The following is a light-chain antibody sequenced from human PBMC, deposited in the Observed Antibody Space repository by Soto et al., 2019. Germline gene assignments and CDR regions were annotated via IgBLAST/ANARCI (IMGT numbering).Light chain of an antibody. CDR3: QQYTNWPKT. CDR1: QSVSSSY. CDR2: GAS. V-gene: IGKV3-20*01. Sequence: EIVLTQSPGTLSLSPGERATLSCRASQSVSSSYLAWYQQKPGQAPRLLIYGASSRATGIPDRFSGSGSETHFTLTISSLEPEDFAVYYCQQYTNWPKTFGQGTKV. J-gene: IGKJ1*01.